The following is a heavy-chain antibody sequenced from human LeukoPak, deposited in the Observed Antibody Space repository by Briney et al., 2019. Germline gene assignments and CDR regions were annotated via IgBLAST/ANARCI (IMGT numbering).Heavy chain of an antibody. D-gene: IGHD6-6*01. CDR2: IRYDGSNK. Sequence: GGSLRLSCAASGFTFSSYGMHWVRQAPGKGLEWVAFIRYDGSNKYYADSVKGRFTISRDNSKNTLYLQMNSLRAEDTAVYYCAKDTIAARHQGYAFDIWGQGTMVTVSS. J-gene: IGHJ3*02. V-gene: IGHV3-30*02. CDR1: GFTFSSYG. CDR3: AKDTIAARHQGYAFDI.